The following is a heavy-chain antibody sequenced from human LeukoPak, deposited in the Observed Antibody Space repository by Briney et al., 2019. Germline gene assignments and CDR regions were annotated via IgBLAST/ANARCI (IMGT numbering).Heavy chain of an antibody. CDR2: ITDSGVST. V-gene: IGHV3-23*01. CDR3: AKMTDARGRYGSGSH. D-gene: IGHD3-10*01. CDR1: GFTFSNLA. Sequence: GGSLRLSCAASGFTFSNLAMSWVRQAPGKGLEWVSSITDSGVSTFYTDSLSGRFTISRDNSKNTLYLQMKNLRAADTATYYCAKMTDARGRYGSGSHWGQGTLVAVSS. J-gene: IGHJ4*01.